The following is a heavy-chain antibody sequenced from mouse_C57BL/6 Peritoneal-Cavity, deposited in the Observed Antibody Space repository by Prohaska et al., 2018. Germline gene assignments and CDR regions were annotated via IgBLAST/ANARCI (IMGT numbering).Heavy chain of an antibody. J-gene: IGHJ4*01. CDR1: GFTFSYYY. CDR2: ISNGGGST. D-gene: IGHD1-1*01. Sequence: ELKLVESGGGLVQPGGSLKLSCAASGFTFSYYYMYWVRQIPEKRLECVVYISNGGGSTYYPDTVKGRFTIARDNAKNTLYLQMSRLKSEDTAMYYCARRYRDAMDYWGQGTSVTVSS. CDR3: ARRYRDAMDY. V-gene: IGHV5-12*01.